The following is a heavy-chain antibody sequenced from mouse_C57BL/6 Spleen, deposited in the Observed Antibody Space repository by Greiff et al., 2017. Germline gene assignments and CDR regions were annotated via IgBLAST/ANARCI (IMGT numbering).Heavy chain of an antibody. CDR2: IDPSDSYT. CDR3: ASWRDAMDY. CDR1: GYTFTSYW. V-gene: IGHV1-69*01. Sequence: QVQLQQPGAELVMPGASVKLSCKSSGYTFTSYWMHWVKQRPGQGLEWIGEIDPSDSYTNYNQKFKGKSTLTVDKSSSTAYMQLSSLTSEDAAVYYCASWRDAMDYWGQGTSVTVSS. J-gene: IGHJ4*01.